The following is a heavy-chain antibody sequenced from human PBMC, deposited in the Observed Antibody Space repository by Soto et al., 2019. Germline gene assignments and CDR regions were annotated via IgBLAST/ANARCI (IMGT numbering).Heavy chain of an antibody. D-gene: IGHD6-6*01. Sequence: KTSETLSLTCAVYGGSFSGYYWSWIRQPPGKGLEWIGEINHSGGTNYNPSLKSRVTISVDTSKNQFSLKLSSVTAADTAVYYCARRSSSSYWFDPWGQGTLVTVSS. CDR1: GGSFSGYY. CDR3: ARRSSSSYWFDP. J-gene: IGHJ5*02. CDR2: INHSGGT. V-gene: IGHV4-34*01.